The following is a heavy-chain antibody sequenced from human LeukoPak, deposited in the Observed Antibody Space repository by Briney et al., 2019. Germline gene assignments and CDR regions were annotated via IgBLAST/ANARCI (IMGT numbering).Heavy chain of an antibody. CDR3: AKGPLERYFDWLSYFDY. CDR2: IRYDGSNK. V-gene: IGHV3-30*02. CDR1: GFTFSSYG. J-gene: IGHJ4*02. Sequence: GGSLRLSCAASGFTFSSYGMHWVRQAPGKGLEWVAFIRYDGSNKYCADSVKGRFTISRDNSKNTLYLQMNSLRAEDAAVYYCAKGPLERYFDWLSYFDYWGQGTLVTVSS. D-gene: IGHD3-9*01.